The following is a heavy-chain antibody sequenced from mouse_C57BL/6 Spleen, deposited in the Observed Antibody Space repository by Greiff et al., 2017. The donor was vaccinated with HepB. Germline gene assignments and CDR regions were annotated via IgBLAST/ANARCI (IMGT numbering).Heavy chain of an antibody. CDR3: ARLGPGPLYAMDY. D-gene: IGHD4-1*01. CDR2: INPSTGGT. CDR1: GYSFTGYY. V-gene: IGHV1-42*01. J-gene: IGHJ4*01. Sequence: VQLVESGPELVKPGASVKISCKASGYSFTGYYMNWVKQSPEKSLEWIGEINPSTGGTTYNQKFKAKATLTVDKSSSTAYMQLKSLTSEDSAVYYCARLGPGPLYAMDYWGQGTSVTVSS.